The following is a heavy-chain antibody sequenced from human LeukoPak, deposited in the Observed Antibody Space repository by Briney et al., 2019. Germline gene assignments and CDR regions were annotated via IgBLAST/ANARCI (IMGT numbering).Heavy chain of an antibody. Sequence: SETLSLTCTVSGGSMRNSYWNWIRQPPGKGLEWIGYIYYSGSTNYNPSLKSRVTISVDTSKNQFSLKLSSVTAADTAVYYCARDDSSVFYYGMDVWGQGTTVTVSS. J-gene: IGHJ6*02. D-gene: IGHD6-19*01. V-gene: IGHV4-59*01. CDR1: GGSMRNSY. CDR2: IYYSGST. CDR3: ARDDSSVFYYGMDV.